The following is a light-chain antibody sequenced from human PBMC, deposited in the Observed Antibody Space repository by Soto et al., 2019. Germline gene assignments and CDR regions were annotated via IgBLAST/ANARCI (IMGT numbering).Light chain of an antibody. Sequence: QSALTQPASVSGSPGQSITISCTGTSSDVGSYNLVSWYQQHPGKAPKLMIYEGSKRPSGVSPRFSGSKSGNTASLTISGLQAEDEADYYCSSYTSSSIYVFGSGTKLTVL. CDR2: EGS. V-gene: IGLV2-23*01. CDR3: SSYTSSSIYV. J-gene: IGLJ1*01. CDR1: SSDVGSYNL.